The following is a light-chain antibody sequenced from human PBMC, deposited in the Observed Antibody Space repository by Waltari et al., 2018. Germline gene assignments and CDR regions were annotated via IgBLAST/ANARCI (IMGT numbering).Light chain of an antibody. Sequence: QSALTQPASVSGSPGQSITISCTGTSSDIGRYNYVSWFQQHPGKAPKLMIYDVRNRPSGVSNRFSGSKSDYTAYLTISGLQAEDEAVYFCNSFTSSNTVIFGGGTKLTV. CDR2: DVR. CDR1: SSDIGRYNY. V-gene: IGLV2-14*03. J-gene: IGLJ2*01. CDR3: NSFTSSNTVI.